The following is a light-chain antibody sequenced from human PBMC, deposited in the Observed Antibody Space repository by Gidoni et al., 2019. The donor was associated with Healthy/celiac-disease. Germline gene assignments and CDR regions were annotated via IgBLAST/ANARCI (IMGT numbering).Light chain of an antibody. V-gene: IGKV3-15*01. CDR3: QQYNHWPT. CDR2: GAS. Sequence: EIVMTQSPATLSVSPGERATLSCRASQSVSSNLAWYQQKPGQAPRLLIYGASTRATGIPARFSGSGSGTAFPLTIRRLQSADFAVYSCQQYNHWPTFGQGTKVDIK. J-gene: IGKJ1*01. CDR1: QSVSSN.